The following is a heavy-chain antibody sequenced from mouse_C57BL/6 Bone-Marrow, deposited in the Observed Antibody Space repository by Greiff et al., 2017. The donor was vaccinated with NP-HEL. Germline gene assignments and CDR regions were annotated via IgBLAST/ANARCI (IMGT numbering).Heavy chain of an antibody. J-gene: IGHJ2*01. V-gene: IGHV14-3*01. CDR3: AFITTVVATPYFDY. CDR1: GFNIKNTY. CDR2: IDPANGNT. D-gene: IGHD1-1*01. Sequence: EVQLQESVAELVRPGASVKLSCTASGFNIKNTYMHWVKQRPEQGLEWIGRIDPANGNTKYVPKFQGKATITADQSSNTADLQLISLTSEDTAIYYCAFITTVVATPYFDYWGQGTTLTVSS.